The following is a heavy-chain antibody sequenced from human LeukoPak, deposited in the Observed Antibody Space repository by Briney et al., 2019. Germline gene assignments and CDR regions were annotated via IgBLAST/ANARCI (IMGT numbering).Heavy chain of an antibody. CDR1: GYNFTNYW. CDR3: ARQFPPIYSGSYYTGWYFDL. V-gene: IGHV5-51*01. CDR2: IYPGDSDT. J-gene: IGHJ2*01. D-gene: IGHD1-26*01. Sequence: RGESLKISCKGSGYNFTNYWIGWVRQMPGKGLGWMGIIYPGDSDTRYSPSFQGQVTISADKSISTAYLQWSTLKASDTAMYYCARQFPPIYSGSYYTGWYFDLWGRGTLVTVSS.